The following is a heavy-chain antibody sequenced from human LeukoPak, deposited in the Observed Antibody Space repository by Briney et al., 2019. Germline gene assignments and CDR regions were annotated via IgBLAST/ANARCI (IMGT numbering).Heavy chain of an antibody. CDR1: GFSISPYD. V-gene: IGHV4-59*01. CDR3: ARARAYGSNTPRAFDY. Sequence: SETLCLTCTVSGFSISPYDLSWIRQPPGKGLDWIGYISYSGSTNYNPSLKSRVTISVDTSKNQFSLTLSSVTSADTAVYYCARARAYGSNTPRAFDYWGQGTLVTVSS. D-gene: IGHD4-23*01. CDR2: ISYSGST. J-gene: IGHJ4*02.